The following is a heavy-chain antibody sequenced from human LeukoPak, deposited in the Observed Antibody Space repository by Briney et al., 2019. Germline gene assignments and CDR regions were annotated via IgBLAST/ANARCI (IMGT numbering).Heavy chain of an antibody. V-gene: IGHV3-66*01. CDR2: IYSGGST. CDR3: ARGGTPYYDILTGYSGFDP. Sequence: GGSLRLSCAASGFTFSTYSMNWVRQAPGKGLEWVSVIYSGGSTYYADSVKGRFTISRDNSKNTLYLQMNSLRAEDTAVYYCARGGTPYYDILTGYSGFDPWGQGTLVTVSS. CDR1: GFTFSTYS. J-gene: IGHJ5*02. D-gene: IGHD3-9*01.